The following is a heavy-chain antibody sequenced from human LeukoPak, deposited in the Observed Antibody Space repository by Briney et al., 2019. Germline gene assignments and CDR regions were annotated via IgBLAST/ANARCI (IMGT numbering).Heavy chain of an antibody. CDR1: GFTFSSFE. CDR2: ISTSGSTK. D-gene: IGHD3-22*01. J-gene: IGHJ4*02. CDR3: AKKGVVVTIRREK. Sequence: GGSLRLSCAASGFTFSSFEMNWVRQAPGKGLEWLSHISTSGSTKYYANSVKGRFTISRDNAENTLYLQMNSLRAEDTALYYCAKKGVVVTIRREKWGQGTLVTVSS. V-gene: IGHV3-48*03.